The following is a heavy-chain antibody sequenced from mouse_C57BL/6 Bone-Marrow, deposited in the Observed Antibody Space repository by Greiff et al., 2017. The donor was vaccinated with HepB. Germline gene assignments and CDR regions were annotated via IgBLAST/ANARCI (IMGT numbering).Heavy chain of an antibody. Sequence: EVKLVESGTVLARPGASVKMSCKTSGYTFTSYWMHWVKQRPGQGLEWIGAIYPGNSDTSYNQKFKGKAKLTAVTSASTAYMELSSLTNEDSAVYYCTLLLRKGYYAMDYWGQGTSVTVSS. D-gene: IGHD1-1*01. V-gene: IGHV1-5*01. CDR3: TLLLRKGYYAMDY. CDR2: IYPGNSDT. J-gene: IGHJ4*01. CDR1: GYTFTSYW.